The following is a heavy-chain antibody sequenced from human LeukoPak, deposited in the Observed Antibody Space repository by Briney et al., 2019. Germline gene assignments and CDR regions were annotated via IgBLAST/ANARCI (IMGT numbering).Heavy chain of an antibody. V-gene: IGHV4-39*01. CDR3: ARGHRYSSSWYVIVNWFDP. D-gene: IGHD6-13*01. CDR2: IYYSGST. J-gene: IGHJ5*02. CDR1: GGSISSSSYY. Sequence: SETLSLTCTVSGGSISSSSYYWGWIRQPPGKGLEWIGSIYYSGSTYYNPSLKSRVTISVDTSKNQFSLKLSSVTAADTAVYYCARGHRYSSSWYVIVNWFDPWGQGTLVTVSS.